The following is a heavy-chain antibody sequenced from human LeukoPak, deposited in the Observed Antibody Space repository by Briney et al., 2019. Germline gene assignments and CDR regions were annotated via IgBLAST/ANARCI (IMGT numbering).Heavy chain of an antibody. CDR1: GFTLSGSH. CDR3: ARQTNSCHDY. Sequence: GGSLKLSCAASGFTLSGSHMHWVRQAPGKGLEWVGHVRRNYETAYGASVKGRFTISRDDSENTAYLHMNNLKTEDTAIYYCARQTNSCHDYWGQGTLVTVSS. CDR2: VRRNYET. J-gene: IGHJ4*02. V-gene: IGHV3-73*01. D-gene: IGHD2-2*01.